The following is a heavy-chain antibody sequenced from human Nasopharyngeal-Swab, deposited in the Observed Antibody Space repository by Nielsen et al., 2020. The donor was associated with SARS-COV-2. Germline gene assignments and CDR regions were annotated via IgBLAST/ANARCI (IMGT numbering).Heavy chain of an antibody. CDR2: IKQDGSEK. D-gene: IGHD3-22*01. J-gene: IGHJ3*02. V-gene: IGHV3-7*01. CDR3: ARGAYYDSRGAFDI. CDR1: GFTFSSYW. Sequence: GESLKISCAASGFTFSSYWMSWVRQAPGKGLEWVANIKQDGSEKYYVDSVKGRFTISRDNAKNSLYLQMNSLRAEDTAVYYCARGAYYDSRGAFDIWGQGTMVTVSS.